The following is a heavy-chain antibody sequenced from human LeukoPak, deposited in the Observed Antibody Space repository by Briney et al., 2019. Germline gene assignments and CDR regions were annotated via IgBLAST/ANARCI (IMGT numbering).Heavy chain of an antibody. CDR1: GGSISSYY. CDR3: ARGGDSTGYYYFDY. V-gene: IGHV4-59*08. D-gene: IGHD3-22*01. Sequence: SETLSLTCTVSGGSISSYYWSWIRQPPGKGLEWIGYIYYSGSTNYNPSLKSRVTISVDTSKNQFSLKVTSVIAADTAVYYCARGGDSTGYYYFDYWGQGTLVTVSS. J-gene: IGHJ4*02. CDR2: IYYSGST.